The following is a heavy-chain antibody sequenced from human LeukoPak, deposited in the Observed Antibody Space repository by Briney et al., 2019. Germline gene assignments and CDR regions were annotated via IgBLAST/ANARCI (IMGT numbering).Heavy chain of an antibody. Sequence: PGGSLRLSCAASGFTFSSYSMNWVRQAPGKGLEWVSSISSSSSYIYYADSVKGRFTISRDNAKNSLFLQMNSLRAEDTAVYYCARAGTMAAIDYWGQGTLVTVSS. V-gene: IGHV3-21*01. J-gene: IGHJ4*02. D-gene: IGHD4/OR15-4a*01. CDR3: ARAGTMAAIDY. CDR2: ISSSSSYI. CDR1: GFTFSSYS.